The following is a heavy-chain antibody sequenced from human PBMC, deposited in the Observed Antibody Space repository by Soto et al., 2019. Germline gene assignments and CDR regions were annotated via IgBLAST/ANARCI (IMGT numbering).Heavy chain of an antibody. V-gene: IGHV3-30*18. J-gene: IGHJ6*02. D-gene: IGHD6-13*01. Sequence: QVQLVESGGGVVQPGRSLRLSCAASGFTFSSYGMHWVRQAPGKGLEWVAVISYDGSNKYYADSVKGRFTISRDNSKNTLYLQMNSLRAEDTAAYYCAKDLKQLNPYYGMDVWGQGTTVTVSS. CDR2: ISYDGSNK. CDR3: AKDLKQLNPYYGMDV. CDR1: GFTFSSYG.